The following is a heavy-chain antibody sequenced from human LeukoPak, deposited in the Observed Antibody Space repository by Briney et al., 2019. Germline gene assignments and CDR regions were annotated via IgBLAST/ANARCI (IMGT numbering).Heavy chain of an antibody. D-gene: IGHD3-3*01. J-gene: IGHJ4*02. V-gene: IGHV3-7*04. Sequence: GGSLRLSCAVSGFTFSSHRMSWVRQAPGKGLEWVANIKEDGSSKYYVDSLKGRFTISRDNAKNSLYLQINSLRAEDTAVYYCAREMGWSQHDYWGQGTLVTVSS. CDR3: AREMGWSQHDY. CDR1: GFTFSSHR. CDR2: IKEDGSSK.